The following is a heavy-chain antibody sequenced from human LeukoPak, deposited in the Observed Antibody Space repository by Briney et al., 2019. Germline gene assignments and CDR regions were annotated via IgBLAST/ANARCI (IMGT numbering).Heavy chain of an antibody. D-gene: IGHD3-10*01. Sequence: GGSLRPSCAASGFTFSSYAMSWVRQAPGKGLEWVSAIGASGTDTYYADSVKGRLTISRDNSETTLYLQMSSLRAEDTAVYYCAREHYYTSRSYRDFDYWGQGTLVTVSS. J-gene: IGHJ4*02. CDR3: AREHYYTSRSYRDFDY. V-gene: IGHV3-23*01. CDR1: GFTFSSYA. CDR2: IGASGTDT.